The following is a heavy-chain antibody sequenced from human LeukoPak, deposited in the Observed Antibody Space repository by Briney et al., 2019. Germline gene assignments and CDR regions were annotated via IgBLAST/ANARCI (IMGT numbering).Heavy chain of an antibody. Sequence: ASVKVSCKASGYTFTSYYMHGVRQAPGQGLEWMGIINPSGGSTSYAQKFQGRVTMTRDTSTSTVYMELSSLRSEDTAVYYCARVKPDYYYYYGMDVWGQGTTVTVSS. D-gene: IGHD1-14*01. CDR1: GYTFTSYY. CDR2: INPSGGST. V-gene: IGHV1-46*01. J-gene: IGHJ6*02. CDR3: ARVKPDYYYYYGMDV.